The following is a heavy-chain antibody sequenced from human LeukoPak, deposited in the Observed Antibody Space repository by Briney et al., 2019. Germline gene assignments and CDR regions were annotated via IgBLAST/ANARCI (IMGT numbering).Heavy chain of an antibody. J-gene: IGHJ4*02. CDR1: GFTFSSYA. Sequence: GGSLRLSCAASGFTFSSYAMHWVRQAPGKGLEWVAVISYDGSNKYYADSVKGRFTISRDNSKNTLYLRMNSLRAEDTAVYYCASPPGIAAAGPAFDYWGQGTLVTVSS. V-gene: IGHV3-30-3*01. D-gene: IGHD6-13*01. CDR3: ASPPGIAAAGPAFDY. CDR2: ISYDGSNK.